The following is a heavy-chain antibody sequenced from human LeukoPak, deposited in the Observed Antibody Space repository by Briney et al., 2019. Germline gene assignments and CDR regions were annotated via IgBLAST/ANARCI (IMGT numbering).Heavy chain of an antibody. V-gene: IGHV3-66*01. CDR3: ARDLVN. CDR1: GFTVSSNH. D-gene: IGHD6-6*01. Sequence: PGGSLRLSRAASGFTVSSNHMSWVRQAPGKGLEWVSVFYSGGSTDYADSVKGRFTISRDSSKNTVHLQMNSLRAEDAAVYYCARDLVNWGQGTLVTVSS. CDR2: FYSGGST. J-gene: IGHJ4*02.